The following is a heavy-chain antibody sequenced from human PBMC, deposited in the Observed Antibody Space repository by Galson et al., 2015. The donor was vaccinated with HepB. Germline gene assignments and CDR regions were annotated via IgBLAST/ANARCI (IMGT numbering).Heavy chain of an antibody. CDR3: ASPDYYGSGAFDY. V-gene: IGHV1-69*06. CDR2: IIPIFGTA. J-gene: IGHJ4*02. D-gene: IGHD3-10*01. Sequence: SVKVSCKASGYTFISYAISWVRQAPGQGLEWMGGIIPIFGTANYAQKFQGRVTITADKSTSTAYMELSSLRSEDTAVYYCASPDYYGSGAFDYWGQGTLVTVSS. CDR1: GYTFISYA.